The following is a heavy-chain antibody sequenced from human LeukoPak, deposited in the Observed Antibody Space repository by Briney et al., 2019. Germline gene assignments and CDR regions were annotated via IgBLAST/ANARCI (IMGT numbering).Heavy chain of an antibody. CDR2: IHYDGSNK. CDR3: AKAGLWFGDRAYFDY. V-gene: IGHV3-30*02. Sequence: TGGSLRLSCAASGFTFSSHGMHWVRQAPGKGLEWVAFIHYDGSNKYYADFVKGRFTIPRDNSKNTLYLQVNSLRAEDTAVYYCAKAGLWFGDRAYFDYWGQGTLVTVSS. CDR1: GFTFSSHG. J-gene: IGHJ4*02. D-gene: IGHD3-10*01.